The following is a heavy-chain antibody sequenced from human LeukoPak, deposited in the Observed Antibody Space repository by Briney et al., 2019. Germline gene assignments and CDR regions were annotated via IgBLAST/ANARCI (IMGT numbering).Heavy chain of an antibody. J-gene: IGHJ4*02. V-gene: IGHV3-23*01. D-gene: IGHD6-19*01. Sequence: PGGSLRLSCAASGFTFSNDAMSWVRQAPGKGLEWVSSISDSGDNTYYADSVKGRFTISRDNSKNTVYLQMNSLRAEDTAVFYCARTSYSSGWSPFDYWGQGTLVSVSS. CDR1: GFTFSNDA. CDR2: ISDSGDNT. CDR3: ARTSYSSGWSPFDY.